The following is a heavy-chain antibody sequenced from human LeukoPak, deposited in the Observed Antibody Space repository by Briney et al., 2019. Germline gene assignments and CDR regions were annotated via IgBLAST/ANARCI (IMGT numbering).Heavy chain of an antibody. J-gene: IGHJ5*02. CDR1: GFPLSSYA. D-gene: IGHD2-15*01. V-gene: IGHV3-7*01. CDR2: IKQDGSEK. CDR3: AELSLT. Sequence: GGSLRLSCAASGFPLSSYAMSWVRQAPGKGLEWVANIKQDGSEKYYVDSVKGRFTISRDNAKNSLYLQMNSLRAEDTAVYYCAELSLTWGQGTLVTVSS.